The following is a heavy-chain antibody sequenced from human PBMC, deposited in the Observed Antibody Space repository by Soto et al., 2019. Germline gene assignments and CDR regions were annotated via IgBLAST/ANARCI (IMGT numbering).Heavy chain of an antibody. V-gene: IGHV4-39*01. J-gene: IGHJ3*01. Sequence: SLTCSVSSDSLISYSSFWGWIRQPPGKGLEWIGSIYYSGSTFYNPSLKSRVTISVDTSRKQFSLKLKSVTAADTAVYFCARRQSGGPSAFDLWGQGTMVTVSS. D-gene: IGHD2-15*01. CDR3: ARRQSGGPSAFDL. CDR1: SDSLISYSSF. CDR2: IYYSGST.